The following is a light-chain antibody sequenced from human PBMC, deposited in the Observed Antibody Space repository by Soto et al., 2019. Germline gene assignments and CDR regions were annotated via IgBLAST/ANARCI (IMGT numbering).Light chain of an antibody. Sequence: QSALTQPASVSGSTGQSITISCTGTSSDVGSYDLVSWYQQRPCRAPRHMIFEVAKRPSGISTRFSGSKSGNTASLTISGLQAVDDADYFCCSYTSTNTVVFGGGTKLTVL. CDR1: SSDVGSYDL. V-gene: IGLV2-23*02. CDR3: CSYTSTNTVV. J-gene: IGLJ2*01. CDR2: EVA.